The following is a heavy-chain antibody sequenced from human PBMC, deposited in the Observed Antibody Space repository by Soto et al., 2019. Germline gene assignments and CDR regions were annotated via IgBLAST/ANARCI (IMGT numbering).Heavy chain of an antibody. D-gene: IGHD6-13*01. CDR3: ARVYSSSWYNWFDP. CDR1: GGSISSYY. CDR2: IYYSGST. Sequence: SETLSLTCTVSGGSISSYYWSWIRQPPGKGLEWIGYIYYSGSTNYNPSLKSRVTISVDTSKNQFSLKLSSVTAADTAVYYCARVYSSSWYNWFDPWGQGTLVTVSS. V-gene: IGHV4-59*01. J-gene: IGHJ5*02.